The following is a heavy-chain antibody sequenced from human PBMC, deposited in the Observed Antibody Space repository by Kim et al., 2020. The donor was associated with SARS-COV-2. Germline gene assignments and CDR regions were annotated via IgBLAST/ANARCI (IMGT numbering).Heavy chain of an antibody. CDR2: IYYSGST. V-gene: IGHV4-59*13. Sequence: SETLSLTCTVSGGSISSYYWSWIRQPPGKGLEWIGYIYYSGSTNYNPSLKSRVTISVDTSKNQFSLKLSSVTAADTAVYYCARVAYCGGDCYSGYGPPGYFDYWGQGTLVTVSS. J-gene: IGHJ4*02. CDR1: GGSISSYY. D-gene: IGHD2-21*02. CDR3: ARVAYCGGDCYSGYGPPGYFDY.